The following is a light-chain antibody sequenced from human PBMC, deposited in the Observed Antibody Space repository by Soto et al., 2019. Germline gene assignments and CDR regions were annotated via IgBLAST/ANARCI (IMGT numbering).Light chain of an antibody. J-gene: IGLJ2*01. Sequence: QSVLTQPASMSGSPGQSITISCTGTSSDVGSYYPVSWFQQHPGKAPKLIIYEVNKRPSGVSDRFSGSKSGNTASLTISGLQAADEAEYYCCSYAGDTNFCDFGAGTKLTVL. CDR1: SSDVGSYYP. V-gene: IGLV2-23*02. CDR2: EVN. CDR3: CSYAGDTNFCD.